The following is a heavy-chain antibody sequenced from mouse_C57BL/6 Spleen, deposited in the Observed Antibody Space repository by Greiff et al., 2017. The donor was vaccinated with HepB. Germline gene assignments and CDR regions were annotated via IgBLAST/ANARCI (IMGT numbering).Heavy chain of an antibody. V-gene: IGHV1-54*01. D-gene: IGHD1-1*01. CDR1: GYAFTNYL. CDR2: INPGSGGT. J-gene: IGHJ3*01. Sequence: QVQLQQSGAELVRPGTSVKVSCKASGYAFTNYLIEWVKQRPGQGLEWIGVINPGSGGTNYNEKFKGKATLTADKSSSTAYMQLSSLTSEDAAVYFCARSGGNTGAYWGQGTLVTVSA. CDR3: ARSGGNTGAY.